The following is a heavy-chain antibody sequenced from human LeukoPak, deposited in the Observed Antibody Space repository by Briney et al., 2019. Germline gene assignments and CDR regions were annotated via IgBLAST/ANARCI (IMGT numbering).Heavy chain of an antibody. J-gene: IGHJ3*02. CDR3: ARYSGYGAIAFDI. V-gene: IGHV4-59*08. CDR1: GGSISSSY. Sequence: SETLSLTCTFSGGSISSSYWSWIPQPPGKGLEWIGYIYYSGSPNYNPSLKSRVSISVDTSKIHFSLKLSSVTAADSAVYYCARYSGYGAIAFDIWGQGTMVTVSS. CDR2: IYYSGSP. D-gene: IGHD5-18*01.